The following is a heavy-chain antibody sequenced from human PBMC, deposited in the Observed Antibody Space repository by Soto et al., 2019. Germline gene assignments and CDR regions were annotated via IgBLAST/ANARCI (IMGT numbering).Heavy chain of an antibody. J-gene: IGHJ4*02. CDR1: GFTFSSYA. V-gene: IGHV3-30-3*01. CDR3: ASETVVSYFDY. Sequence: GGSLRLSCAASGFTFSSYAMHWVRQAPGKGLEWVAVISYDGSNKYYADSVKGRFTISRDNSKNTLYLQMNSLRAEDTAVYYCASETVVSYFDYWGQGTLVTVSS. CDR2: ISYDGSNK. D-gene: IGHD2-15*01.